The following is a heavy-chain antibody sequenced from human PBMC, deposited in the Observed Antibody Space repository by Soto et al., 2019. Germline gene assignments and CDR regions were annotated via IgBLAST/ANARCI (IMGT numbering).Heavy chain of an antibody. CDR2: LYPDGRA. D-gene: IGHD3-22*01. J-gene: IGHJ4*02. Sequence: GSLRLSCAASGFTVNSNYLTWVRQAPGKGLKWVSVLYPDGRAYYADSVKGRFTISTDNSKNTVFLQMNTLRAEDTAFYYCARGLGREYHDNGGHFHLVYWGPGTLVTVSS. CDR3: ARGLGREYHDNGGHFHLVY. CDR1: GFTVNSNY. V-gene: IGHV3-53*01.